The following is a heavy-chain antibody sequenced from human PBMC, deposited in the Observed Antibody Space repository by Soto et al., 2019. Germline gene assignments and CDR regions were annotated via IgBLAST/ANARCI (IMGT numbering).Heavy chain of an antibody. J-gene: IGHJ6*02. D-gene: IGHD6-13*01. CDR2: IYYSGST. V-gene: IGHV4-39*01. CDR1: GGSISSCSYY. CDR3: ARHAGIAAAGHYYYYGMDV. Sequence: SETLSLTCTVSGGSISSCSYYWGWIRQPPGKGLEWIGSIYYSGSTCYNPSLKSRVTISVDTSKNQFSLKLSSVTAADTAVYYCARHAGIAAAGHYYYYGMDVWGQGTTVTVS.